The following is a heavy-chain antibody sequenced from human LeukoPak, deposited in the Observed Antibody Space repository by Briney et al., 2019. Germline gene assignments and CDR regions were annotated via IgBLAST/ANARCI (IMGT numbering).Heavy chain of an antibody. CDR1: GGSFSGYY. V-gene: IGHV4-59*01. D-gene: IGHD2-2*01. J-gene: IGHJ4*02. CDR2: IYYSGST. CDR3: ARDCSSSSCYDY. Sequence: SETLSLTCAVYGGSFSGYYWSWIRQPPGKGLEWIGYIYYSGSTNYIPSLKSRVTISVDTSKNQFSLRLSSVTAADTALYYCARDCSSSSCYDYWGQGTLVIVSS.